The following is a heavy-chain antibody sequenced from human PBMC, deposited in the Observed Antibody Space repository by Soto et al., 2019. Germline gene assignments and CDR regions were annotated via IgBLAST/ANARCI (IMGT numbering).Heavy chain of an antibody. J-gene: IGHJ4*02. CDR3: ARADKFGDLYY. D-gene: IGHD3-10*01. Sequence: QVQLQESGPGLVKPSETLSLTCTVSGGSISNYYWSWIRQPAGKGLEWIGRIYVSGIIDYNPSLTSRVTMSEDTSKNQFSLKMSSVTNEDTAVDSCARADKFGDLYYWGQGALVTVSS. CDR2: IYVSGII. V-gene: IGHV4-4*07. CDR1: GGSISNYY.